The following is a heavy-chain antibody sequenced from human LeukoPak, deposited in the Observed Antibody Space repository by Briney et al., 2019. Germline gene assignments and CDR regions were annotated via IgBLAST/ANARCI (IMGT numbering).Heavy chain of an antibody. V-gene: IGHV3-21*01. D-gene: IGHD3-9*01. J-gene: IGHJ6*03. Sequence: GGSLRLSCAAPGFTFSSYSMNWVRQAPGKGLEWVSSISSSSSYIYYADSVKGRFTISRDNAKNSLYLQMNSLRAEDTAVYYCARDYYDILTGLYYYYYMDVWGKGTTVTVSS. CDR2: ISSSSSYI. CDR1: GFTFSSYS. CDR3: ARDYYDILTGLYYYYYMDV.